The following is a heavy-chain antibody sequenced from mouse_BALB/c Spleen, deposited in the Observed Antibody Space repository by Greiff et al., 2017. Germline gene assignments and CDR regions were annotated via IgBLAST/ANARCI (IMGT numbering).Heavy chain of an antibody. V-gene: IGHV3-2*02. Sequence: EGQLQQSGPGLVKPSQSLSLTCTVTGYSITSDYAWNWIRQFPGNKLEWMGYISYSGSTSYNPSLKSRISITRDTSKNQFFLQLNSVTTEDTATYYCARLGLYYGYDGFAYWGQGTLVTVSA. D-gene: IGHD2-2*01. CDR1: GYSITSDYA. CDR3: ARLGLYYGYDGFAY. CDR2: ISYSGST. J-gene: IGHJ3*01.